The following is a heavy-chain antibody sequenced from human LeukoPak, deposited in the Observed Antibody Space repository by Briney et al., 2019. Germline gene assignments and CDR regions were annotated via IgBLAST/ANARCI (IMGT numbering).Heavy chain of an antibody. D-gene: IGHD3-16*02. CDR2: IRGSGDST. CDR1: GFTFSTYG. V-gene: IGHV3-23*01. CDR3: ARVPAGVIGMKDAFDI. Sequence: GGSLRLSCAASGFTFSTYGMSWVRQAPGKGLEWVSGIRGSGDSTYYADSVKGRFTISRDNSKNTLYLQMNSLRAEDTAVYYCARVPAGVIGMKDAFDIWGQGTMVTVSS. J-gene: IGHJ3*02.